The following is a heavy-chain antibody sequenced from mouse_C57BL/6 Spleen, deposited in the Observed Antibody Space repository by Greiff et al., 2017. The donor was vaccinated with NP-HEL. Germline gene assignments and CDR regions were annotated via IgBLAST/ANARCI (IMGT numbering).Heavy chain of an antibody. CDR2: IWSGGST. CDR3: ARITTGDYAMDY. D-gene: IGHD1-1*01. V-gene: IGHV2-2*01. J-gene: IGHJ4*01. CDR1: GFSLTSYG. Sequence: QVQLQESGPGLVQPSQSLSITCTVSGFSLTSYGVHWVRQSPGQGLEWLGVIWSGGSTDYNAAFISRLSISKYNSKSQVFFKMNSLQAADTAIYYCARITTGDYAMDYWGQGTSVTVSS.